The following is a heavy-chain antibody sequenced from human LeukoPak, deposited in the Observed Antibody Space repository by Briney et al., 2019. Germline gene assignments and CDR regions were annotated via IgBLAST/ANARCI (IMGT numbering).Heavy chain of an antibody. CDR1: GFTFSSYA. Sequence: GGSLRLSCAASGFTFSSYAMHWVRQAPGKGLEWVAVISYDGSKKYYADSVKGRFAISGDNSKSTLYLQMDSLRTEDTAIYHCAGPPTSTMTVAPSWGQGTLVTVSS. V-gene: IGHV3-30*09. CDR3: AGPPTSTMTVAPS. D-gene: IGHD5/OR15-5a*01. J-gene: IGHJ5*02. CDR2: ISYDGSKK.